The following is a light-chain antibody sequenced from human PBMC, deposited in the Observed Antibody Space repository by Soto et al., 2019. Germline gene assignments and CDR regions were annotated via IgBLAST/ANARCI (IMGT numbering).Light chain of an antibody. J-gene: IGKJ4*01. Sequence: EIVLTQSPATLSLSPGERAALSCRASQSVSSHLAWYQQKPGQAPRLLIYDASNRATGIPARFIGSGSWTDFTLIISSLEPEDLAVYYCQQRSNWPLTFGGGTKVEIK. CDR2: DAS. V-gene: IGKV3-11*01. CDR1: QSVSSH. CDR3: QQRSNWPLT.